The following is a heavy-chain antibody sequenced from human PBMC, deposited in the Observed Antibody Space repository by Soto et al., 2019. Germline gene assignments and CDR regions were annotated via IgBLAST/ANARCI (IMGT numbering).Heavy chain of an antibody. J-gene: IGHJ4*02. CDR3: AGGDYAGAGTFYLTDH. CDR2: ISGDGRTT. CDR1: GLTFNNYW. D-gene: IGHD3-10*01. Sequence: GGSLRLSCTASGLTFNNYWMHWVRQAPGKGPVWVSRISGDGRTTTYADSVRGRFTISRDNAKNTVYLQMNSLGAEDTAVYYCAGGDYAGAGTFYLTDHWGQGSLVTVPQ. V-gene: IGHV3-74*01.